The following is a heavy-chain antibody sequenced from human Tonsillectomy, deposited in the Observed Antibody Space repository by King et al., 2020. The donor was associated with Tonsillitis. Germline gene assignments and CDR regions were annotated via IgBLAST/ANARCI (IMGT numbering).Heavy chain of an antibody. D-gene: IGHD3-22*01. CDR1: GFTFSNYG. CDR2: ISHDGSNR. Sequence: VQLVESGGGVVQPGGSLRLSCAASGFTFSNYGMHWVRQAPGKGLEWVALISHDGSNRYYADSVKGRFTISRDNSKNTLYLQMNSLRADDTAVYYCAKDGGFETKKSSGTYYNAAFDIWGLGTMVTVSS. J-gene: IGHJ3*02. V-gene: IGHV3-30*18. CDR3: AKDGGFETKKSSGTYYNAAFDI.